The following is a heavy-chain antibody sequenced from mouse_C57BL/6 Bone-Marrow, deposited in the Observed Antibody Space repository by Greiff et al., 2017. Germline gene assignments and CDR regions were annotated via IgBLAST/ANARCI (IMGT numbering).Heavy chain of an antibody. CDR3: ARSAKLYYYGSSVAPFDY. J-gene: IGHJ2*01. Sequence: EVQLQQSGPELVKPGASVKISCQASGYSFTDYNMNWVKPSNGKSLAWIGVINTNYGTTSYNQKFKGKATLPADQSSSTAYMQLNRLTLEDSADYYCARSAKLYYYGSSVAPFDYGGQGTTLTVSA. CDR2: INTNYGTT. CDR1: GYSFTDYN. D-gene: IGHD1-1*01. V-gene: IGHV1-39*01.